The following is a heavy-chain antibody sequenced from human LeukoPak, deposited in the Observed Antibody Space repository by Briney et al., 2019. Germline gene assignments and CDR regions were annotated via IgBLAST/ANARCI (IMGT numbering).Heavy chain of an antibody. D-gene: IGHD4-17*01. V-gene: IGHV4-59*11. CDR2: ISYIGST. J-gene: IGHJ3*02. Sequence: SSETLSLTCAVSDDSFSSHYWTWIRQPPGKGLEWIGYISYIGSTNYNPSLKSRVTISIDTSRNQFSLRLSSVTAADTAEYYCARDLVTVTKGFDIWGQGTMVSVSS. CDR3: ARDLVTVTKGFDI. CDR1: DDSFSSHY.